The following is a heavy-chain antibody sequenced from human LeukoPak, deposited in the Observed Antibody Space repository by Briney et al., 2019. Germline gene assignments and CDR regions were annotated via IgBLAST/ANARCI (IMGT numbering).Heavy chain of an antibody. Sequence: GASVKVSCKASGYTFTSYGISWVRQAPGQGREGMGWISAYNGNTNYAQKLQGRVTMTTDTSTSTAYMELRSLRSDDTAVYYCARVMGDIVVVPAAIDYWGQGTLVTVSS. D-gene: IGHD2-2*02. J-gene: IGHJ4*02. V-gene: IGHV1-18*04. CDR3: ARVMGDIVVVPAAIDY. CDR2: ISAYNGNT. CDR1: GYTFTSYG.